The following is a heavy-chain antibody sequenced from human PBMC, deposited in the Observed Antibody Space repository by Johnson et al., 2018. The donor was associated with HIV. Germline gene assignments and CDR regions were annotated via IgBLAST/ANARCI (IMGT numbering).Heavy chain of an antibody. D-gene: IGHD2-2*01. Sequence: VQLVESGGGVVQPGRSLRLSCAASGFTFSSYAMHWVRQAPGKGLEWVSGISWNSGSIGYADSVKGRFTISRDNAKNSLYLQMNSLRAEDTALYYWASDNMHAFDIWGQGTMVTVSS. CDR1: GFTFSSYA. V-gene: IGHV3-9*01. CDR3: ASDNMHAFDI. J-gene: IGHJ3*02. CDR2: ISWNSGSI.